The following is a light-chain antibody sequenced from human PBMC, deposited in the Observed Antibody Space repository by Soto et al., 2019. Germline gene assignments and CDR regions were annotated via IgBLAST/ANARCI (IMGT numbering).Light chain of an antibody. CDR1: SSDVGGYNY. CDR3: NSYTGSGIV. Sequence: QSALTQPASVSGSPGQSITISCTGTSSDVGGYNYVSWYQHHPGKAPKLMIYEVSNRPSEVSYRFSGSKSGNTASLTISGLQAEDEADYYCNSYTGSGIVFGTGTKVTVL. CDR2: EVS. V-gene: IGLV2-14*01. J-gene: IGLJ1*01.